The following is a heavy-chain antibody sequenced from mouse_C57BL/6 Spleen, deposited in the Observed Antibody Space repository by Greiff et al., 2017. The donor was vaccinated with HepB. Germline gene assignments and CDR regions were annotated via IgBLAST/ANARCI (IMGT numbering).Heavy chain of an antibody. V-gene: IGHV14-2*01. D-gene: IGHD4-1*01. CDR2: IDPEDGET. CDR3: SRGDSNWDGDWYFDV. J-gene: IGHJ1*03. Sequence: EVQLQQSGAELVKPGASVKLSCTASGFNIKDYYMHWVKQRTEQGLEWIGRIDPEDGETKYAPKFQGKATITADTSSNTAYLQLSSLTSEDTAVYYCSRGDSNWDGDWYFDVWGTGTTVTVSS. CDR1: GFNIKDYY.